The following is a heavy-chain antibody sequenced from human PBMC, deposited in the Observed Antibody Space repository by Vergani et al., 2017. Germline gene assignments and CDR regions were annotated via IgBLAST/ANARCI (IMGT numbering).Heavy chain of an antibody. V-gene: IGHV3-53*04. J-gene: IGHJ4*02. CDR1: GFTVSSNY. CDR2: IYSGGST. Sequence: EVQLVESGGGLVQPGGSLRLSFAASGFTVSSNYMSWVRQAPGKGLEWVSVIYSGGSTYYADSVKGRFTISKHNSKNTLYLQMNSLRAEDTAVYYCARDRLVAGSPSYFDYWGQGTLVTVSS. CDR3: ARDRLVAGSPSYFDY. D-gene: IGHD6-13*01.